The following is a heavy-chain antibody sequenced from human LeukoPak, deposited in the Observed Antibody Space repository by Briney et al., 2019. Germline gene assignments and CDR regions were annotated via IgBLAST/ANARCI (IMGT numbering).Heavy chain of an antibody. Sequence: ASVKVSCKVSGYTLTELSMHWVRQAPGKGLGLMGNFNPEDGETIYAQKFQGRLTMTEDTSTDTAYMELSSLRSEDTAMYYCATFGPELGDPFDYWGQGTLVTVSS. CDR3: ATFGPELGDPFDY. J-gene: IGHJ4*02. CDR1: GYTLTELS. V-gene: IGHV1-24*01. CDR2: FNPEDGET. D-gene: IGHD2-21*02.